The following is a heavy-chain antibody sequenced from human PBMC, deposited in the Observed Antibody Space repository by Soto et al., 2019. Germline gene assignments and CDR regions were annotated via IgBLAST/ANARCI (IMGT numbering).Heavy chain of an antibody. V-gene: IGHV1-3*01. D-gene: IGHD4-17*01. CDR1: GYTFTSYA. CDR3: ARVGDYGDWGLRY. J-gene: IGHJ4*02. CDR2: INAGNGNT. Sequence: QVQLVQSGAEVKKPGASVKVSCKASGYTFTSYAMHWVRQAPGQRLEWMGWINAGNGNTKYSQKFQGRVTITRDTSASTGYMELSSLRSEDTAVYYCARVGDYGDWGLRYWGQGTLVTVSS.